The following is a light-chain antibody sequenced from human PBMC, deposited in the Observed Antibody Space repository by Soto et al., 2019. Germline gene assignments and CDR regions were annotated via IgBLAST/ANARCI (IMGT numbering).Light chain of an antibody. V-gene: IGKV1-5*01. Sequence: DIQMTQSPSTLSASVGDRVTITCRASQSSSSWLVWYQQKPGRAPKLLIYDASSLASGVPSRFRGSGSGTEFTLTISSLQPDDSGTYYCQQYNTYWETFGQGTKVEIK. CDR3: QQYNTYWET. CDR1: QSSSSW. CDR2: DAS. J-gene: IGKJ1*01.